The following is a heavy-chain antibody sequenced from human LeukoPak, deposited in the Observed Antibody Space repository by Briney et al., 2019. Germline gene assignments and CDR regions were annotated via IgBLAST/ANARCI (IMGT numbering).Heavy chain of an antibody. V-gene: IGHV3-7*01. D-gene: IGHD2-2*02. J-gene: IGHJ4*02. CDR1: GFTFSNYW. CDR3: AKSRVPGAVPATIWVASLDY. CDR2: IKQDGNEK. Sequence: GGSLRLSCAASGFTFSNYWMSWVRQAPGKGLEWVANIKQDGNEKYYVDSVKGRFTISRDNAENSLYLQMNSLSAEDTAVYYCAKSRVPGAVPATIWVASLDYWGQGTLVTVSS.